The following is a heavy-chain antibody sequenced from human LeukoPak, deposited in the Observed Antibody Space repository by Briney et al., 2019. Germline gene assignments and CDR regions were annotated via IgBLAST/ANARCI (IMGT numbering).Heavy chain of an antibody. V-gene: IGHV3-48*03. CDR1: GFTFSSYE. D-gene: IGHD1-26*01. Sequence: PGGSLRLSCAASGFTFSSYEMNWVRQAPGEGLEWVSYITSSGSAIYYADSVKGRFTISRDNAKNSLYLQMNSLRAEDTAVYYCASSGSYFDYWGQGTLVTVSS. CDR2: ITSSGSAI. CDR3: ASSGSYFDY. J-gene: IGHJ4*02.